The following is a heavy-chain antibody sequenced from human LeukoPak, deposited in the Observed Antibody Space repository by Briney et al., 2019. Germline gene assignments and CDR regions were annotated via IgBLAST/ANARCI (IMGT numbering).Heavy chain of an antibody. Sequence: GGSLRLSCAASGFTFSSYEMNWVRQAPGKGLEWVSCISSSGSTMYSADSVKGRFTTSRDNAKNLVYLQMISLRAEDTALYYCARCRYTSGWLDAFDIWGQGTMVTVSS. V-gene: IGHV3-48*03. J-gene: IGHJ3*02. D-gene: IGHD6-19*01. CDR3: ARCRYTSGWLDAFDI. CDR2: ISSSGSTM. CDR1: GFTFSSYE.